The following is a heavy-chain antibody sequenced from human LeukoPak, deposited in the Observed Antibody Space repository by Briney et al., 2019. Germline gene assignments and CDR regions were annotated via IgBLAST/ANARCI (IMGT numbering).Heavy chain of an antibody. D-gene: IGHD2-2*01. J-gene: IGHJ3*02. CDR1: GGTFSSYA. CDR3: ARAEDIVVVGAFDI. Sequence: SVKVSCKASGGTFSSYAISWVRQAPGQGLEWMGGIIPIFGTANYAQKFQGRVTITADESTSTAYMELSSLRSEDTAVYYCARAEDIVVVGAFDIWGQGTMVTVSS. V-gene: IGHV1-69*13. CDR2: IIPIFGTA.